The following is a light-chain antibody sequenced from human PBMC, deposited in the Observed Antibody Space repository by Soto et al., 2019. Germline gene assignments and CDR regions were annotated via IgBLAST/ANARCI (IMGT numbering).Light chain of an antibody. J-gene: IGLJ1*01. Sequence: QSVLTQPASVSGSPGQSITISCTGTSSDVGGYNYVSWYQQNPGKAPKLMIYEVSNRPSGVSNRFSGSKSGNTASLTISGLQAEDEADYYCTSYTSSITYVFGTGTKLTVL. CDR1: SSDVGGYNY. CDR3: TSYTSSITYV. CDR2: EVS. V-gene: IGLV2-14*01.